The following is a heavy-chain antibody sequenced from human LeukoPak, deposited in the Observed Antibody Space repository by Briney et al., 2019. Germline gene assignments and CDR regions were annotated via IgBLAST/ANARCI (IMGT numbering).Heavy chain of an antibody. CDR2: MNLNSGNT. J-gene: IGHJ6*03. CDR1: GYTFTSYD. V-gene: IGHV1-8*01. CDR3: ARVGVGVVVPSASPNSYYYYYMDV. D-gene: IGHD2-2*01. Sequence: ATVKVSCKASGYTFTSYDINWVRQATGQGLGWMGWMNLNSGNTGYAQKFQGRVTMTRNTSISTAYMELSSLRSEDTAVYYCARVGVGVVVPSASPNSYYYYYMDVWGKGTTVSVSS.